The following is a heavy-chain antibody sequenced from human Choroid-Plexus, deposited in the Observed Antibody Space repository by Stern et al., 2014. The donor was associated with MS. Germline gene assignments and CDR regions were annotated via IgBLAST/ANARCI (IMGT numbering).Heavy chain of an antibody. Sequence: VQLVESGGGLVQPGGSLRLSCVASGFTLSDHYMDWVRQAPGKGLESVGRIRNKANSYTTQYAASVKGRFVISRDDSKNSLYLQMNSLKSEDTAVYYCVRVSGSSGSDFWGQGTLVSVSS. J-gene: IGHJ4*02. CDR3: VRVSGSSGSDF. CDR2: IRNKANSYTT. D-gene: IGHD6-19*01. V-gene: IGHV3-72*01. CDR1: GFTLSDHY.